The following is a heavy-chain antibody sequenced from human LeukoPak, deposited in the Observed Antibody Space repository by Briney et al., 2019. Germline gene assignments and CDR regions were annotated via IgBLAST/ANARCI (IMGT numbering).Heavy chain of an antibody. J-gene: IGHJ4*02. Sequence: SETLSLTCAVYGGSFSGYFWSWIRQPPGKGLEWIGEINHSGSTNYNPSLKSRVTISLDTSKNQFSLKLSSVTAADTAVYYCASGGGSYTNWGQGTLVTLSS. CDR3: ASGGGSYTN. V-gene: IGHV4-34*01. D-gene: IGHD1-26*01. CDR1: GGSFSGYF. CDR2: INHSGST.